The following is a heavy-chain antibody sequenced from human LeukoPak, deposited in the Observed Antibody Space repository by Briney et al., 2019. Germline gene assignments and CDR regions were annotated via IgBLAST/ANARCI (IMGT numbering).Heavy chain of an antibody. J-gene: IGHJ3*02. D-gene: IGHD4-17*01. CDR3: AKDQYGYGDPDAFDI. Sequence: GGSLRLSCAASGFTFSSYDMHWVRQATGKGLEWVSAIGTAGDTYYPGSVKGRFTISRENAKNSLYLQMNSLRAEDTAVYYCAKDQYGYGDPDAFDIWGQGTMVTVSS. CDR1: GFTFSSYD. V-gene: IGHV3-13*01. CDR2: IGTAGDT.